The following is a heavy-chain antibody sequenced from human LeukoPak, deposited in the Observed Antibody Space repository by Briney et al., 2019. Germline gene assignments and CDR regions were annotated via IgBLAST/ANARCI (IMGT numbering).Heavy chain of an antibody. J-gene: IGHJ3*02. D-gene: IGHD3-22*01. CDR1: RCPFTSCG. Sequence: GGLLRLSCVPYRCPFTSCGRQWVRQAAGKLMERVAVLSDDGSNEYYADSVKGRFTISRDTSKNTLYLQMNSLRVEDTAVYYCARDAPYYDSRGYYHDAFDIWGQGTMVTVSS. CDR3: ARDAPYYDSRGYYHDAFDI. CDR2: LSDDGSNE. V-gene: IGHV3-30*03.